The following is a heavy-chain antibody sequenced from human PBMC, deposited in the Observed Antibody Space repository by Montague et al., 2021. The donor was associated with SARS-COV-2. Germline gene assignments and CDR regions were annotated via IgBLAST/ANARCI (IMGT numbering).Heavy chain of an antibody. CDR2: IYYSGST. V-gene: IGHV4-39*07. D-gene: IGHD6-13*01. CDR1: GGSISSSSYY. CDR3: ARVGRQQLVRLSGMDV. J-gene: IGHJ6*02. Sequence: SETLSLTCTVPGGSISSSSYYWGWIRQPPGKGLEWIGSIYYSGSTYYNPSLKSRVTISVDTSKNQFSLKLSSVTAADTAVYYCARVGRQQLVRLSGMDVWGQGTTVTVS.